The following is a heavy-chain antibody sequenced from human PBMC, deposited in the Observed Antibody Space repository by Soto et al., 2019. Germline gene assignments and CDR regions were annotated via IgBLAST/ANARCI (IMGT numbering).Heavy chain of an antibody. CDR1: GYTISNYS. CDR3: ARVVPGAEAWFGP. Sequence: SVKVTCKNSGYTISNYSSTWVRQAPGQPLEWLGWISLYSDGTNYAQKFQGRVSMTTDTSTTTAYMELRSLRSDDTAVYYCARVVPGAEAWFGPWGQGTPVTVSS. CDR2: ISLYSDGT. D-gene: IGHD2-2*01. V-gene: IGHV1-18*01. J-gene: IGHJ5*02.